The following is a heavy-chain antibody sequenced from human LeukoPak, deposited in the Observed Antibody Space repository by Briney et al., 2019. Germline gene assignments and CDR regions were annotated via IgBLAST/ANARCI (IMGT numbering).Heavy chain of an antibody. Sequence: SVKVSCTASGGTFSSYAISWVRQAPGQGLEWMGGIIPIFGTANYAQKFQGRVTITTDESTSTAYMELSSLRSEDTAVYYCARDLGDFWSGYYTGSGYFDYWGQGTLVTVSS. D-gene: IGHD3-3*01. J-gene: IGHJ4*02. CDR3: ARDLGDFWSGYYTGSGYFDY. V-gene: IGHV1-69*05. CDR2: IIPIFGTA. CDR1: GGTFSSYA.